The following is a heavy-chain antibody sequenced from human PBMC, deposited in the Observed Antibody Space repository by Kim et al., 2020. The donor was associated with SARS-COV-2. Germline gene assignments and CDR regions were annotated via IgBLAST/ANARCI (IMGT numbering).Heavy chain of an antibody. Sequence: RKSRVTISVDTSKNQFPLKMSSVTAADTAVYYCARGSGDPPYYYYYGMDVWGQGTTVTVSS. V-gene: IGHV4-31*02. J-gene: IGHJ6*02. CDR3: ARGSGDPPYYYYYGMDV. D-gene: IGHD2-21*02.